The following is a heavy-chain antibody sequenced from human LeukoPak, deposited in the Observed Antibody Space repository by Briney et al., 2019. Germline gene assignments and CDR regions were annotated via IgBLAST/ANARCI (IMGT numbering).Heavy chain of an antibody. J-gene: IGHJ4*02. Sequence: ASVKVSCKTSGYTFTGYYVHWVRQTPGQGLEWMGWINPNTGGTNYAQNFRGRVTMTRDTSIYTAYMELSSLTSDDTAVYFCARHHPGYDLTGYYLGYWGQGTLVTVSS. D-gene: IGHD3-9*01. CDR2: INPNTGGT. CDR1: GYTFTGYY. V-gene: IGHV1-2*02. CDR3: ARHHPGYDLTGYYLGY.